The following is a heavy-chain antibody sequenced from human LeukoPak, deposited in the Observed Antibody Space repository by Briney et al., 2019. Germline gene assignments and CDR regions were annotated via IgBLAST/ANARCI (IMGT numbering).Heavy chain of an antibody. CDR1: GFTFSTYW. CDR2: IKPDGSEK. J-gene: IGHJ4*02. Sequence: GGSLRLSCADSGFTFSTYWMSWLRQVPGKGLEWVANIKPDGSEKYYADSVKGRFSISRDNAKNSLFLQMNNLRAEDTAVYYCARTKNSRPYYYFDYWGSGTLVTVSS. V-gene: IGHV3-7*01. CDR3: ARTKNSRPYYYFDY. D-gene: IGHD3-10*01.